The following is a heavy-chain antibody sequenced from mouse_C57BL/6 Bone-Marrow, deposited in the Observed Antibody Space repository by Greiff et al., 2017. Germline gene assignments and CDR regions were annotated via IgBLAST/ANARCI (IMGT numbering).Heavy chain of an antibody. J-gene: IGHJ2*01. CDR3: ARGPNYDGSKDY. CDR2: IDPSDSYT. Sequence: VQLQQPGAELVMPGASVKLSCKASGYTFTSYWMHWVKQRPGQGLEWIGEIDPSDSYTNYNQKFKGKSTLTVDKSSSTAYMQLSSLTSEDSAVYYCARGPNYDGSKDYWGQGTTLTVSS. CDR1: GYTFTSYW. D-gene: IGHD1-1*01. V-gene: IGHV1-69*01.